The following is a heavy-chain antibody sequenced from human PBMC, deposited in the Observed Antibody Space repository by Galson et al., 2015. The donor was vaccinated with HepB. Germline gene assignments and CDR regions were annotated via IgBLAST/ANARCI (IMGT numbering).Heavy chain of an antibody. CDR1: GFTFSSYG. CDR3: AKERPLEGAFDY. D-gene: IGHD3-3*01. J-gene: IGHJ4*02. CDR2: ISYDGSNK. Sequence: SLRLSCAASGFTFSSYGMHWVRQAPGKGLEWVAVISYDGSNKYYADSVKGRFTISRDNSKNTLYLQMNSLRAEDTAVYYCAKERPLEGAFDYWGQGTLVTVSS. V-gene: IGHV3-30*18.